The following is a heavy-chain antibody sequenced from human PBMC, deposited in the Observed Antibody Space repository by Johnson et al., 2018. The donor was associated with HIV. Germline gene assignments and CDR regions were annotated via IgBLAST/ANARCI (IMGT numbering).Heavy chain of an antibody. CDR2: ISYDGNNK. CDR3: ARDPFRDAFDI. Sequence: QVQLVESGGGLVQPWGSLRLSCAASGFTFRSHAMHWVRQAPGKGLEWVAVISYDGNNKFQADSVKGRFTISRDNSKNTLYLQMNSLRAEDTAVYYCARDPFRDAFDIWGQGTMVTVSS. CDR1: GFTFRSHA. V-gene: IGHV3-30*14. J-gene: IGHJ3*02.